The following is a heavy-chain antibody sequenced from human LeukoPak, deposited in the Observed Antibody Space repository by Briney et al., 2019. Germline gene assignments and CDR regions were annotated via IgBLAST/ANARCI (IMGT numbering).Heavy chain of an antibody. CDR2: IYYSGST. Sequence: PSETLSLTCSVSGGSISSGHNYWSWIRQPPGKGLEWIGYIYYSGSTNYNPSLKSRLSISGDTSKNQFSLKLSSVTAADTAVYYCARVYYDFWTGYYFDYWGQGTLVTVSS. V-gene: IGHV4-30-4*01. D-gene: IGHD3-3*01. CDR3: ARVYYDFWTGYYFDY. J-gene: IGHJ4*02. CDR1: GGSISSGHNY.